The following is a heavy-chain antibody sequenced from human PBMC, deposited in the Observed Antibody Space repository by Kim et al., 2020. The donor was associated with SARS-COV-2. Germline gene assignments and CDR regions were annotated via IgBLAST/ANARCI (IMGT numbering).Heavy chain of an antibody. D-gene: IGHD3-22*01. J-gene: IGHJ4*02. CDR3: AKGAGNYDSSGYDY. Sequence: ADSVKGRFTISRDNSKNTLYLQMNSLRAEDTAVYYCAKGAGNYDSSGYDYWGQGTLVTVSS. V-gene: IGHV3-30*02.